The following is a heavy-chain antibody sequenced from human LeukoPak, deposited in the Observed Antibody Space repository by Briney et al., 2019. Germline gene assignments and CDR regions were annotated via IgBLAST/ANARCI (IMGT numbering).Heavy chain of an antibody. J-gene: IGHJ4*02. CDR1: VGSISSSSFY. CDR2: LYYSGST. D-gene: IGHD3-22*01. Sequence: SETLSLTCTVSVGSISSSSFYWGWIRQPPGKGLEWIGSLYYSGSTYYNPSLKSRVTISVDTSKNQFSLKLSSVTAADTAVYYCARDTYYYDSSGYSYFDYWGQGTLVTVSS. V-gene: IGHV4-39*07. CDR3: ARDTYYYDSSGYSYFDY.